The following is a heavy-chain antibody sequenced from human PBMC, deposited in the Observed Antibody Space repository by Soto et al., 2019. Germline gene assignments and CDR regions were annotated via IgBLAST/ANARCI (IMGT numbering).Heavy chain of an antibody. D-gene: IGHD6-13*01. CDR1: GFTFSRDW. J-gene: IGHJ3*02. Sequence: EVRLVESGGGLVQPGGSLRLSCAASGFTFSRDWMTWVRQAPGKGLEWVANIRKDGSKTSYLDSVRGRFTISRDNAQSALYLQMDSLRAEDTALYYCARDVSPGTSSLYFEAFDIWGQGTMVTVSS. CDR3: ARDVSPGTSSLYFEAFDI. CDR2: IRKDGSKT. V-gene: IGHV3-7*05.